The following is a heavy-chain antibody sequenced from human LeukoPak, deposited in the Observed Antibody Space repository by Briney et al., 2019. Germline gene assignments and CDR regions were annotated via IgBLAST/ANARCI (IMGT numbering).Heavy chain of an antibody. V-gene: IGHV4-31*03. CDR2: IYYSGST. Sequence: SQALSLTCTVSGGSISSGGYYWSWIRQHPGKGLEWIGYIYYSGSTYYNSSLKSRVTISVDTSENQFSLKLSSETAADTAVYYCARGSGSYKNFDSWGQGTLVTVSS. CDR1: GGSISSGGYY. CDR3: ARGSGSYKNFDS. D-gene: IGHD3-10*01. J-gene: IGHJ4*02.